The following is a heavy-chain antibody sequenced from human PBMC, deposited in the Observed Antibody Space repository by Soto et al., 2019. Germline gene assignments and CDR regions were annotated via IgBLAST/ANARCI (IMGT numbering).Heavy chain of an antibody. CDR2: ISSSSSTI. Sequence: PGGSLRLSCAASGFTFSSYSMNWVRQAPGKGLEWVSYISSSSSTIYYADSVKGRFTISRDNAKNTLYLQMNSLRAEDTAVYYCASELHFFAYRGQGTLVTVSS. CDR1: GFTFSSYS. D-gene: IGHD3-3*02. J-gene: IGHJ4*02. V-gene: IGHV3-48*04. CDR3: ASELHFFAY.